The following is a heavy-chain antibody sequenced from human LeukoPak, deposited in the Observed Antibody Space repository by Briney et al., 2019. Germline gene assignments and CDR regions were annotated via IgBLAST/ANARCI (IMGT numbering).Heavy chain of an antibody. CDR1: GFTFSSYA. D-gene: IGHD2-21*02. CDR3: AKFGAYCGGDCYPGYNWFDP. CDR2: ISGSGGST. V-gene: IGHV3-23*01. J-gene: IGHJ5*02. Sequence: PGGSLRLSCAASGFTFSSYAMSWVRQAPGKGLEWVSAISGSGGSTYYADSVKGRFTISRDNSKNTLYLQMNSLRAEDTAVYYCAKFGAYCGGDCYPGYNWFDPWGQGTLVTVSS.